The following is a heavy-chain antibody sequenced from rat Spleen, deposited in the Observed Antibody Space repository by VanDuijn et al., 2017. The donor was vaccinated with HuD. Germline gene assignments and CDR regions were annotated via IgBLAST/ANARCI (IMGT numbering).Heavy chain of an antibody. D-gene: IGHD1-9*01. J-gene: IGHJ2*01. CDR1: GFTFSSFP. CDR3: ARRHYGYTDYFDY. Sequence: EVQLVESDGGLVQPGRSLKLSCAASGFTFSSFPMAWVRQAPTKGLESVATISYEGSSTYYGDSVKGRFTISRDNAKSTLYLQMDSLRSEDTATYYCARRHYGYTDYFDYWGQGVMVTVSS. V-gene: IGHV5-29*01. CDR2: ISYEGSST.